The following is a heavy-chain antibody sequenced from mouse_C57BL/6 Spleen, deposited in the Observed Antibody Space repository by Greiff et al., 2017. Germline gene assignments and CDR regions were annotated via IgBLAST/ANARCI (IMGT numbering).Heavy chain of an antibody. J-gene: IGHJ4*01. V-gene: IGHV1-15*01. Sequence: VQLQQSGAELVRPGASVTLSCKASGYTFTDYEMHWVKQTPVHGLEWIGAIDPETGGTDYNQKFKGKAILTADKSSSTAYMALRSLTSEDSAVYYCTRGYGYYYAMDYWGQGTSVTVSS. D-gene: IGHD1-1*01. CDR1: GYTFTDYE. CDR2: IDPETGGT. CDR3: TRGYGYYYAMDY.